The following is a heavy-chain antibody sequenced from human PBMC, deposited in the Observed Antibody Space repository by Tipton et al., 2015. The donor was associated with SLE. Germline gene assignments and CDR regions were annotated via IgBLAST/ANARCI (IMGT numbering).Heavy chain of an antibody. CDR2: VSSGGST. Sequence: GLVKPSETPSLTCTVSGGSISSRTYYWGWIRQPPGKGLEWIGSVSSGGSTYYSPSLKSRVTISIDTSKNQFSLKLSSVTAADTAVYYCARDSGYSSGLDYWGQETLVTVSS. V-gene: IGHV4-39*07. CDR3: ARDSGYSSGLDY. CDR1: GGSISSRTYY. J-gene: IGHJ4*02. D-gene: IGHD5-18*01.